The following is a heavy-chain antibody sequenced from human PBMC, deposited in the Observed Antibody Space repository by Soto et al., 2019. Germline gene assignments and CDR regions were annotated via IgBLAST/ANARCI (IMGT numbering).Heavy chain of an antibody. D-gene: IGHD5-18*01. CDR1: GGTFSSCA. CDR2: IIPIFGTA. CDR3: ARGYGHGNYYHALNV. J-gene: IGHJ6*02. V-gene: IGHV1-69*13. Sequence: ASVKVSCKASGGTFSSCAISWVRQAPGQGLEWMGGIIPIFGTANYAQKFQGRVTITADESTSTAYMELSSLRSEDTAIYFCARGYGHGNYYHALNVWGQGTTVTVSS.